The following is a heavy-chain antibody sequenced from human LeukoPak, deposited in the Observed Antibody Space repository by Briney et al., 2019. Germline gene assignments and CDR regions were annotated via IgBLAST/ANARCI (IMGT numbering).Heavy chain of an antibody. CDR1: GFTVSSNY. Sequence: GGSLRLSCAASGFTVSSNYMSWVRQAPGKGLEWVLVIYSGGSTYYADSVKGRFTISRDNSKNTLYLQMNSLRAEDTAVYYCARDLPTAMVTNFFDYWGQGTLVTVSS. D-gene: IGHD5-18*01. J-gene: IGHJ4*02. V-gene: IGHV3-66*01. CDR2: IYSGGST. CDR3: ARDLPTAMVTNFFDY.